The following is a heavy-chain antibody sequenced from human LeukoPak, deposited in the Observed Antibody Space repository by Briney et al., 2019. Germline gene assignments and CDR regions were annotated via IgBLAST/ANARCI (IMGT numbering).Heavy chain of an antibody. J-gene: IGHJ3*02. CDR2: IYYSGST. D-gene: IGHD2-15*01. CDR1: GGSVNSGSYY. V-gene: IGHV4-61*01. CDR3: AGRCSGGTLCAFDI. Sequence: SETLSLTCTVSGGSVNSGSYYWSWIRQPPGKGLEWIGYIYYSGSTNYNPSLKSRVTISVDTSKNQFSLKLSSVTAADTAVYYCAGRCSGGTLCAFDIWGQGTMVTVSS.